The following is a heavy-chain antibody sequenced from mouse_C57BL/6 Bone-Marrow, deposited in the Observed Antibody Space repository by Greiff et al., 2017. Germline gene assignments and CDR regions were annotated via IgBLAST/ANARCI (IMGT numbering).Heavy chain of an antibody. Sequence: EVHLVESGGGLVQPGGSLSLSCAASGFTFTDYYMSWVRQPPGKALEWLGFIRNKANGYTTEYSASVKGRFTISRDNSQSILYLQMNALRAEDSATYYCARSRSRYFDVWGTGTTVTVSS. V-gene: IGHV7-3*01. CDR3: ARSRSRYFDV. CDR2: IRNKANGYTT. CDR1: GFTFTDYY. J-gene: IGHJ1*03.